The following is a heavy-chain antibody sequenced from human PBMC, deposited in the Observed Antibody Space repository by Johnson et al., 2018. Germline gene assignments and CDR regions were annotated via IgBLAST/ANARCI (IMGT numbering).Heavy chain of an antibody. D-gene: IGHD3-16*01. CDR1: GFPFSSYD. CDR2: IGTAGDT. CDR3: ARGGGGGEGPGAFDI. Sequence: VQLVQSGGGVVQPGRSLRLCCAASGFPFSSYDLHWVRQATGKGLEWVSAIGTAGDTYYHGSVKGRFTISRENAKNSLYLQMTSLRAGDTDVSSCARGGGGGEGPGAFDIWGQGTMVTVSS. V-gene: IGHV3-13*01. J-gene: IGHJ3*02.